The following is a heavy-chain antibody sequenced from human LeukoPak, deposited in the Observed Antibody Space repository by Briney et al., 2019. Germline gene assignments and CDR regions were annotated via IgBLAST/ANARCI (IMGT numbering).Heavy chain of an antibody. CDR3: ARTPPGFTIFGVVIPYYFDY. CDR1: GGSFSGYY. V-gene: IGHV4-34*01. D-gene: IGHD3-3*01. J-gene: IGHJ4*02. CDR2: INHSGST. Sequence: PSETLSLTCAVYGGSFSGYYWSWIRQPPGKGLEWIGEINHSGSTNYNPSLKSRVTISVDTSKNQFSLKLSSVTAADTAVYYCARTPPGFTIFGVVIPYYFDYWGQGTLVTVSS.